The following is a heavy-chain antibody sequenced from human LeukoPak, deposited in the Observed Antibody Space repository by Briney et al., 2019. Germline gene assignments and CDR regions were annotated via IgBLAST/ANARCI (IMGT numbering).Heavy chain of an antibody. CDR3: ARHPKRDKWELY. V-gene: IGHV4-39*01. CDR2: IYYSGST. D-gene: IGHD1-26*01. J-gene: IGHJ4*02. Sequence: PSETLSLTCTVSGGSISSSSYYWGWIRQPPGKGLEWIGSIYYSGSTYYNPSLKSRVTISVDTSKNQFSLKLSSVTAADTAVYYCARHPKRDKWELYWGQGTLVTVSS. CDR1: GGSISSSSYY.